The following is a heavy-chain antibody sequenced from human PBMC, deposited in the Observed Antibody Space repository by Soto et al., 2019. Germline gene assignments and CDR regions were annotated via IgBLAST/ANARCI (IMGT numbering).Heavy chain of an antibody. CDR2: IIPILGIA. V-gene: IGHV1-69*02. J-gene: IGHJ4*02. CDR1: GGTFSSYT. D-gene: IGHD6-13*01. Sequence: GASVKVSCKASGGTFSSYTISWVRQAPGQGLEWMGRIIPILGIANYAQKFQGRVTITADKSTSTAYMELSSLRSEDTAVYYCAPQPQYSSSWSDYWGQGTLVTVSS. CDR3: APQPQYSSSWSDY.